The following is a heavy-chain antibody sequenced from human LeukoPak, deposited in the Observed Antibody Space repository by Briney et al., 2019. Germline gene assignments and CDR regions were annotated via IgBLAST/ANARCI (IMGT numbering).Heavy chain of an antibody. D-gene: IGHD2-15*01. J-gene: IGHJ6*02. Sequence: GGSLGLSCAASGFTFSSYAMSWVRQAPGKGLEWVSAISGSGGSTYYADSVKGRFTISRDNSKNTLYLQVNSLRAEDTAVYYCAKPLSVCSGGSCYPNLYYYYYGMDVWGQGTTVTVSS. CDR1: GFTFSSYA. CDR3: AKPLSVCSGGSCYPNLYYYYYGMDV. CDR2: ISGSGGST. V-gene: IGHV3-23*01.